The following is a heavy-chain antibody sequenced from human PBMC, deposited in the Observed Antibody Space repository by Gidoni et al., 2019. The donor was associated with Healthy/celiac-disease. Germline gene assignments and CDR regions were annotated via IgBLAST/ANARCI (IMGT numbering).Heavy chain of an antibody. J-gene: IGHJ4*02. CDR2: ISSSSSYI. Sequence: EVQLVESGGGLVKPGGSLRLACAASGFTFSSYSMNWVRQAPGKGLEWVSSISSSSSYIYYADSVKGRFTISRDNAKNSLYLQMNSLRAEDTAVYYCARDPSITGTTNWGQGTLVTVSS. CDR3: ARDPSITGTTN. CDR1: GFTFSSYS. D-gene: IGHD1-7*01. V-gene: IGHV3-21*01.